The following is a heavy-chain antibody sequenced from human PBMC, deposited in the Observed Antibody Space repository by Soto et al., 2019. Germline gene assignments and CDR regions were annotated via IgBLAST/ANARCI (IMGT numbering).Heavy chain of an antibody. D-gene: IGHD6-13*01. V-gene: IGHV1-69*01. J-gene: IGHJ5*02. CDR1: GGSFSTYS. CDR3: ARGATHGSSWYFLFDP. CDR2: IIPLFGTT. Sequence: QVQLVQSGAEVRMPGSSVKVSCTASGGSFSTYSINWVRQAPGQGLEWMGGIIPLFGTTNYAQKFKGRVTITADESTSTAYMELSSLRAEDAAVYYCARGATHGSSWYFLFDPWGQGTLVTVSS.